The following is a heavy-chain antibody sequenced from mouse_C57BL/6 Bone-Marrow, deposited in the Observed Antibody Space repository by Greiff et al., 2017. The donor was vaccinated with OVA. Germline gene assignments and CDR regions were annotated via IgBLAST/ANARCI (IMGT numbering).Heavy chain of an antibody. D-gene: IGHD1-1*01. CDR3: ARRDYGSLDY. CDR2: IHPNSGST. CDR1: GYAFSSYW. J-gene: IGHJ2*01. V-gene: IGHV1-64*01. Sequence: QVQLQQSGAELVKPGASVKISCKASGYAFSSYWMNWVKQRPGKGLEWIGMIHPNSGSTNYNEKFKSKATLTVDKSSSTAYMQLSSLTSEDSAVYYCARRDYGSLDYWGQGTTLTVSS.